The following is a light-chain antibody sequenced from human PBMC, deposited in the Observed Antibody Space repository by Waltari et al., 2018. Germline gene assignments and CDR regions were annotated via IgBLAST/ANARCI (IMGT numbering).Light chain of an antibody. CDR2: VNRDGSH. CDR3: QTGGHGTWV. V-gene: IGLV4-69*01. Sequence: QLVLTQSPSASASLGASVKLTCTLSSGHSSNIIAWHQQQPEKGPRYLMKVNRDGSHSKGDGIPDRFSGSSSGAERYLTISSVQSGNEADYYCQTGGHGTWVFGGGTKLTVL. J-gene: IGLJ3*02. CDR1: SGHSSNI.